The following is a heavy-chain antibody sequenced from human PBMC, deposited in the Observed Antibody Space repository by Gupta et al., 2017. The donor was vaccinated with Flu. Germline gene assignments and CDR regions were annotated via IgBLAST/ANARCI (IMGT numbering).Heavy chain of an antibody. D-gene: IGHD1-26*01. CDR3: ARDAGATVDS. CDR2: VYSSGIT. V-gene: IGHV4-61*02. Sequence: QVQLQESGPGLVVPSQTLSLSCRVSGRSISSGNYYWCWIRQPDGKGLEWIGRVYSSGITNYNPSLMSRAAMSVDTSKNQFSLKLTSVTAAETAVYYCARDAGATVDSWGQGTLVTVSS. CDR1: GRSISSGNYY. J-gene: IGHJ4*02.